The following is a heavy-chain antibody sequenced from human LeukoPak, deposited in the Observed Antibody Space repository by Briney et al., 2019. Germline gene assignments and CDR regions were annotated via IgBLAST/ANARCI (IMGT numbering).Heavy chain of an antibody. CDR2: ISWDGGST. J-gene: IGHJ4*02. CDR1: GFTFDDYA. D-gene: IGHD3-3*01. CDR3: AKDELPAGKPYDFWSGYQDY. Sequence: GESLKISCAASGFTFDDYAMHWVRQAPGKGLEWVSLISWDGGSTYYADSVKGRFTISRDNSKNSLYLQMNSLRAEDTALYYCAKDELPAGKPYDFWSGYQDYWGQGTLVTVSS. V-gene: IGHV3-43D*04.